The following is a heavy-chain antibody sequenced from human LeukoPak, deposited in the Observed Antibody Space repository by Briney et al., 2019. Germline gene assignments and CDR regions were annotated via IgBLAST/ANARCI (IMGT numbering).Heavy chain of an antibody. J-gene: IGHJ5*02. Sequence: PSETLSLTCAVYGGSFSGYYWSWIRQPPGKGLEWIGEINHSGSTNYNPSLKSRVTISVGTSKNQFSLKLSSVTAADTAVYYCARGAPATKPNWFDPWGQGTLVTVSS. D-gene: IGHD1-14*01. CDR2: INHSGST. CDR3: ARGAPATKPNWFDP. V-gene: IGHV4-34*01. CDR1: GGSFSGYY.